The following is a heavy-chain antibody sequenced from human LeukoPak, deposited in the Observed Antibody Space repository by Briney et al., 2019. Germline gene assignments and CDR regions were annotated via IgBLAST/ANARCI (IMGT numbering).Heavy chain of an antibody. J-gene: IGHJ4*02. CDR2: INPSGGST. D-gene: IGHD2-21*02. V-gene: IGHV1-46*01. CDR3: ARGHCGGDCYLIDYTFDY. CDR1: GYTFTSYY. Sequence: GASVKVSCKASGYTFTSYYMHWVRQAPGQGLEWMGIINPSGGSTSYAQKFQGRVTMTRDTSTSTVYMELSSLRSEDTAVYYCARGHCGGDCYLIDYTFDYWGQGTLVTVSS.